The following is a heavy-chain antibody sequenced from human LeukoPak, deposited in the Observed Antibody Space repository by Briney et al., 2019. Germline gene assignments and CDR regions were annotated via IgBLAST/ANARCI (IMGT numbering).Heavy chain of an antibody. J-gene: IGHJ6*02. V-gene: IGHV3-74*01. CDR3: ARGYGGSGSYYYYYGMDV. CDR1: GFTFSSYW. CDR2: IDTDGSST. D-gene: IGHD3-10*01. Sequence: PEGSLRLSCAASGFTFSSYWMHWVRQTPERGLVWVARIDTDGSSTIYADSVRGRFTISRDNAKNSLYLQMNSLRAGDTAVYYCARGYGGSGSYYYYYGMDVWGQGTTVTVSS.